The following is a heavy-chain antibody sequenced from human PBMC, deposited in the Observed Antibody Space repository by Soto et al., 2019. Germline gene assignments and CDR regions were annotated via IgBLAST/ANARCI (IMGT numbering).Heavy chain of an antibody. CDR1: GYSFTSYW. V-gene: IGHV5-51*01. J-gene: IGHJ6*02. Sequence: GESLKISCKGSGYSFTSYWIGWVRQMPGKGLEWMGIIYPGDSDTRYSPSFQGQVTISADKSISTAYLQWSSLKASDTAMYYCARQVTVTTLDYYYYGMDVWGQGTTVTVYS. CDR3: ARQVTVTTLDYYYYGMDV. D-gene: IGHD4-4*01. CDR2: IYPGDSDT.